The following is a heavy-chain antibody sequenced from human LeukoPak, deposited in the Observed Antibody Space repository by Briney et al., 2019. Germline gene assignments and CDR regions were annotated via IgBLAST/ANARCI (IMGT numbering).Heavy chain of an antibody. CDR1: GGSFSGYY. J-gene: IGHJ4*02. CDR3: ARFRTNYDYVWGSYRQAAYFDY. V-gene: IGHV4-34*01. D-gene: IGHD3-16*02. Sequence: SETLSLTCAVYGGSFSGYYWSWIRQPPGKGLEWIGEINHSGSTNYNPSLKSRVTISVDTSKNQFSLKLSSVTAADTAVYYCARFRTNYDYVWGSYRQAAYFDYWGQGTLVTVSS. CDR2: INHSGST.